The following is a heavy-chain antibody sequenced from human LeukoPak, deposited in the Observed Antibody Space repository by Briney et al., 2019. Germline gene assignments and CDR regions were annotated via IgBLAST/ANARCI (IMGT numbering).Heavy chain of an antibody. CDR1: GGSVSGYY. Sequence: SETLSLTCTISGGSVSGYYWSWIRQSPGGGLEWIGYIYYTGSTTYTLSLKRRVTISEDTSKNQLPLKLSSVTAADTAFSYFASRKLGNDYWGQGTLVTVSS. CDR3: ASRKLGNDY. CDR2: IYYTGST. J-gene: IGHJ4*02. D-gene: IGHD7-27*01. V-gene: IGHV4-59*02.